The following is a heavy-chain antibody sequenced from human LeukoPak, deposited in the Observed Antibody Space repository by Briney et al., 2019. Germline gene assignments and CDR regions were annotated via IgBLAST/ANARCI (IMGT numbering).Heavy chain of an antibody. CDR2: IKQDGSEK. V-gene: IGHV3-7*01. CDR3: ARERGARH. Sequence: SGGSLRLSCAASGFTFTSYWMSWVRQAPGKGLECVANIKQDGSEKLYVDSVRGRFTDSRDNAKNSLYLQMNNLRVEDTAVYYCARERGARHWGQGTQVIVSS. J-gene: IGHJ4*02. CDR1: GFTFTSYW.